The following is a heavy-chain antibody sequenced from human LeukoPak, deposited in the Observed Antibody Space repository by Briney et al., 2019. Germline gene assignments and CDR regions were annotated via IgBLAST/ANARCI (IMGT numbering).Heavy chain of an antibody. D-gene: IGHD3-22*01. J-gene: IGHJ4*02. CDR3: ARDPFYYDAAGSDDY. CDR1: ESTFNSYS. CDR2: ISSGSTYI. V-gene: IGHV3-21*01. Sequence: GGSLRLSCAASESTFNSYSFNWIRQPPGGRLEWVSSISSGSTYIYYSDSVKGRFTVSRDNAKNSLFLQMNNLRAEDTAVYYCARDPFYYDAAGSDDYWGQGTLVIVSS.